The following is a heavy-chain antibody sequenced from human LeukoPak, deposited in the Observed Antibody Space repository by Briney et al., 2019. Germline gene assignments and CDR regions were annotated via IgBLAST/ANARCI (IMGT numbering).Heavy chain of an antibody. CDR2: IYYSGST. CDR3: ARHGITMVRGAIPFDY. CDR1: GGSISSYY. Sequence: SETLSLTCTVSGGSISSYYWSWIRQPPGKGLEWIVYIYYSGSTNYNPSLKSRVTISVDTSKNQFSLKLSSVTAADTAVYYCARHGITMVRGAIPFDYWGQGTLVTVSS. J-gene: IGHJ4*02. D-gene: IGHD3-10*01. V-gene: IGHV4-59*08.